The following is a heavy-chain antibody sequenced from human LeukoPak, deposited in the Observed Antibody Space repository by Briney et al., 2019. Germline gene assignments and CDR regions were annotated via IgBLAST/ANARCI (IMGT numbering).Heavy chain of an antibody. V-gene: IGHV3-21*01. CDR2: ISSRSNYI. Sequence: PGGSLRLSCAASGFTFSSYSMNWVRQAPGKGLEWVSSISSRSNYIYYADSVKGRFTMSRDNAKNSLDLQMNSLRAEDTAVYYCSRGHSGKDYMDVWGKGTTVTVSS. D-gene: IGHD3-10*01. CDR1: GFTFSSYS. CDR3: SRGHSGKDYMDV. J-gene: IGHJ6*03.